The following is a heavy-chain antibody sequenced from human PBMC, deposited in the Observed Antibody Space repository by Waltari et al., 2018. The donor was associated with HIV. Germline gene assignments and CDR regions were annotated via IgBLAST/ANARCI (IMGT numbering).Heavy chain of an antibody. J-gene: IGHJ3*02. V-gene: IGHV3-48*02. CDR2: ISSSSSTI. CDR3: ARSEPYYYDSSGYYPEGAFDI. D-gene: IGHD3-22*01. Sequence: EVQLVESGGGLVQPGGSLRLSCAASGFTFSSYSMNWVRQAPGKGLVWVSYISSSSSTIYYADSVKGRFTISRDNAKNSLYLQMNSLRDEDTAVYYCARSEPYYYDSSGYYPEGAFDIWGQGTMVTVSS. CDR1: GFTFSSYS.